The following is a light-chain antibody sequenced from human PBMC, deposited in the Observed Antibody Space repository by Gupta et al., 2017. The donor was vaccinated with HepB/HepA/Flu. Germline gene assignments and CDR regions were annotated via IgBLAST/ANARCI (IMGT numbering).Light chain of an antibody. J-gene: IGKJ3*01. V-gene: IGKV1-39*01. CDR3: QQSDFDPFT. CDR1: QSVKNY. CDR2: IGS. Sequence: IQMTQFPSSLSASVGDRVTITCRASQSVKNYVNWYQQRPGRAPKLLIYIGSSLQNGVSSRFSGSYSGTDFTLTITNLQSEDFATYFCQQSDFDPFTFGHGTVVDVK.